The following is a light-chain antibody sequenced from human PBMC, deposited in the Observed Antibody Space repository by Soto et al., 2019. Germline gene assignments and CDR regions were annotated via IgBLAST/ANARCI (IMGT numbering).Light chain of an antibody. CDR1: QSISSY. J-gene: IGKJ2*01. Sequence: DIQMTQSPSSLSASVGDRVTITCRASQSISSYLNWYQQKPGKAPKILIYAASGLQSGVPSRFTASGSGTDFTLSISSLLPEDFATYFYQQMYRIPRTLGQGTKLEIK. CDR3: QQMYRIPRT. CDR2: AAS. V-gene: IGKV1-39*01.